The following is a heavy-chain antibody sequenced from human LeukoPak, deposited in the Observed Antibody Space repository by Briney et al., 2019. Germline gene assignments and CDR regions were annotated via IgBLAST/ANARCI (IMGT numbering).Heavy chain of an antibody. V-gene: IGHV4-30-4*08. D-gene: IGHD3-10*01. CDR1: GGSISSGDYY. CDR3: ARYYYGSGSYYTLFDY. CDR2: IYYSGST. Sequence: SETLSLTCTVSGGSISSGDYYWSWIRQPPGKGLEWIGYIYYSGSTYYNPSLKSQVTISVDTSKNQFSLKLSSVTAADTAVYYCARYYYGSGSYYTLFDYWGQGTLVTVSS. J-gene: IGHJ4*02.